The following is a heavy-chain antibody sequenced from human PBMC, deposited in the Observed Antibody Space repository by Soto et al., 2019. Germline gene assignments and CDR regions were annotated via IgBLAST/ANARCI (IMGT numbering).Heavy chain of an antibody. CDR2: ISAYNGNT. CDR3: ARDYYDSSGRRENWFDP. Sequence: ASVKVSCKASGYTFTSYGISWVRQAPGQGLEWMGWISAYNGNTNYAQKLQGRVTMTTDTSTSTAYMELRSLRSDDTAVYYCARDYYDSSGRRENWFDPWRQGTLVTVSS. J-gene: IGHJ5*02. D-gene: IGHD3-22*01. CDR1: GYTFTSYG. V-gene: IGHV1-18*01.